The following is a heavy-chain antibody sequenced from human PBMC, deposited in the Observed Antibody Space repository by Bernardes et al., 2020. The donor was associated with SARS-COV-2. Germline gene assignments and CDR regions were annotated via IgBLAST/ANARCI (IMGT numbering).Heavy chain of an antibody. CDR3: VKSSGVRDFYGLHV. J-gene: IGHJ6*02. D-gene: IGHD3-3*01. V-gene: IGHV3-23*01. Sequence: VGSLILSCVGSGFGFRSSSMGWARQAPGQGLEWVSGITANGDETDDADSVRGRFTVSRDNSKSTIYLEMNSLRVEDTGIYYCVKSSGVRDFYGLHVWGQGTTVTVSS. CDR2: ITANGDET. CDR1: GFGFRSSS.